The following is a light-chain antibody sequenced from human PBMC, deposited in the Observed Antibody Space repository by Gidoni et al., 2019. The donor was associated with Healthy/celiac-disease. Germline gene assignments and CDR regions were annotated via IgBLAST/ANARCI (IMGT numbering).Light chain of an antibody. CDR1: QRVSSN. J-gene: IGKJ2*01. V-gene: IGKV3-15*01. CDR2: GAS. CDR3: QQYNNWPPYT. Sequence: ELVMTPSPATLSASPGERATLSCSASQRVSSNLAWYQQKPGQAPRLLIYGASTRATGIPARFSGSGSGTEFTLTISSLQSEDFAVYYCQQYNNWPPYTFGQGTKLEIK.